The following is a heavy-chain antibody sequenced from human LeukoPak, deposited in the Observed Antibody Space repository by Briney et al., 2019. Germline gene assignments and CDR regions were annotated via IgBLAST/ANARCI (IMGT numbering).Heavy chain of an antibody. Sequence: GGSLRLSCAASGFTFSSYAMHWVRQTPDKGLEWVAIISYDGSNKYYADSVKGRFTISRDNSKNTLYLQMNSLRTEDTAVYYCARESGRRISNDYFGYWGQGTLVTVSS. J-gene: IGHJ4*02. CDR2: ISYDGSNK. V-gene: IGHV3-30-3*01. D-gene: IGHD4-11*01. CDR3: ARESGRRISNDYFGY. CDR1: GFTFSSYA.